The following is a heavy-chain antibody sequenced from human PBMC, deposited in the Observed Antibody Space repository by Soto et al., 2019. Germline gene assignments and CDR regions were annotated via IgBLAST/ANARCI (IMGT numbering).Heavy chain of an antibody. CDR1: KDSISSYY. CDR3: TTEQEDFDWSSDI. D-gene: IGHD3-9*01. V-gene: IGHV3-15*01. Sequence: PSETLSLTCTVSKDSISSYYWSWVRQPPGKGLGWVGRIKSKTDGGTTDYAAPVKGRFTISRDDSKNTLDLQMNSLKTEDTAVYYCTTEQEDFDWSSDIWGQGTMVTVSS. CDR2: IKSKTDGGTT. J-gene: IGHJ3*02.